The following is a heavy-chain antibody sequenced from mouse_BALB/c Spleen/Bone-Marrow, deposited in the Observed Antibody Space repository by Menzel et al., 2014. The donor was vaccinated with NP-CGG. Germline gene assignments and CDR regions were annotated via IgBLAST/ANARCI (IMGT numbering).Heavy chain of an antibody. D-gene: IGHD1-1*01. J-gene: IGHJ2*01. CDR2: FYPGSGNI. CDR1: GYTFTDYI. CDR3: TRHFYGSSYFDY. Sequence: VQLQQSGAELVKPGASVKLSCKASGYTFTDYIIHWLKQRSGQGLEWIGWFYPGSGNIKYNEKFKDKATLTADKSSSTVYMELSRLTSEDSAVYFCTRHFYGSSYFDYWGQGTTLTVSS. V-gene: IGHV1-62-2*01.